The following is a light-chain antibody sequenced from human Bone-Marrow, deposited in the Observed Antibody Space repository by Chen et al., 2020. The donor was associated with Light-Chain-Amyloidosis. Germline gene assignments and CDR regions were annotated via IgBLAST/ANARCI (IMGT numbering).Light chain of an antibody. V-gene: IGKV3-20*01. CDR2: GSS. CDR3: QQYGTSPLT. J-gene: IGKJ4*01. CDR1: QTISSNY. Sequence: EIVLTQSPRTLSSAPGEGANLSCRASQTISSNYLTWYQQKFGQAPRLLIYGSSSRATGIPDRFTGSGSGTDFTLTINRLEPEDFAMYYCQQYGTSPLTFGGGTKVEIK.